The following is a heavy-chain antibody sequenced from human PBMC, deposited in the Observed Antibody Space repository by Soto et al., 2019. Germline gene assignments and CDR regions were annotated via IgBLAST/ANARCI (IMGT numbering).Heavy chain of an antibody. D-gene: IGHD6-13*01. Sequence: QVQLVQSGAEVKKPGSSVKVSCKASGGTFSSYTISWVRQAPGQRLEWMGRIIPIIGIANYAQKFRGRVTITADKSTSTADMELSSLRSEHTAVYYCARDLAASAGPFDYWGQGTLVTVSS. CDR3: ARDLAASAGPFDY. CDR1: GGTFSSYT. V-gene: IGHV1-69*08. CDR2: IIPIIGIA. J-gene: IGHJ4*02.